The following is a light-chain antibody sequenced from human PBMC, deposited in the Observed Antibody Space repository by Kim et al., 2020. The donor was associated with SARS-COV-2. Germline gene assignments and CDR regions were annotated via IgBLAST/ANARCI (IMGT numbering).Light chain of an antibody. CDR3: QQRNNWPPGT. V-gene: IGKV3-11*01. J-gene: IGKJ2*01. CDR2: DAS. CDR1: QRVSSY. Sequence: PGERATLSCRASQRVSSYLAWYQQKPGQAPRLLIYDASNRATGIPARFSGSGSGTDFTLTISSLEPEDFAVYYCQQRNNWPPGTFGQGTKLEI.